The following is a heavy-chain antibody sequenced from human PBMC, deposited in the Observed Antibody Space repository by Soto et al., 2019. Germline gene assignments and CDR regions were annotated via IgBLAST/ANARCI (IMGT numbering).Heavy chain of an antibody. CDR3: ARRSVGVTIFGVISGRWFDP. CDR1: GGSISSSSYY. CDR2: IFYTGNT. Sequence: QLQLQESGPGLVKPSETLSLTCTVSGGSISSSSYYWGWIRQPPGKGLEWIGSIFYTGNTYYNSSLHRRVTISVATSATRFSLKLSSVFAADTALYYCARRSVGVTIFGVISGRWFDPWGQGTLVTVSS. J-gene: IGHJ5*02. D-gene: IGHD3-3*01. V-gene: IGHV4-39*01.